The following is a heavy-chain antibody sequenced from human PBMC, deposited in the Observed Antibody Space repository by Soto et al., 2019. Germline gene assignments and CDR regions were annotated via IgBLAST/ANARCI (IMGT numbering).Heavy chain of an antibody. CDR2: ISGSGGST. D-gene: IGHD6-13*01. J-gene: IGHJ5*02. V-gene: IGHV3-23*01. CDR1: GFTFSSYA. CDR3: VYPPGIAATNWFDP. Sequence: GGSLRLSCAASGFTFSSYAMSWVRQAPGKGLEWVSAISGSGGSTYYADSLKGRFTISRENSKNTLYLQMNSLRAEDAAVYYCVYPPGIAATNWFDPWGQGTLVTVSS.